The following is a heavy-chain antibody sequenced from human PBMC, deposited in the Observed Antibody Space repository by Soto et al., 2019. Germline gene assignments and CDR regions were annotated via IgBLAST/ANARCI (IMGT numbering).Heavy chain of an antibody. Sequence: SETLSLTCTVSGGSVSSGYYYWSWIRQPPGKGLEWVGYIYYNGSTTYNPSLKSRVTVSVETSKNQFSLKLSSVTAADTAVYYCARGRRITIFGVVSPDYWGLGTLVTVSS. V-gene: IGHV4-61*01. J-gene: IGHJ4*02. CDR1: GGSVSSGYYY. CDR2: IYYNGST. CDR3: ARGRRITIFGVVSPDY. D-gene: IGHD3-3*01.